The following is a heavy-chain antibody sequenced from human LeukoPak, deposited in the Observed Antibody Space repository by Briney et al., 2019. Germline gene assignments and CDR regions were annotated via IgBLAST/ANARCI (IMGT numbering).Heavy chain of an antibody. CDR1: GGSISSSNW. CDR3: ARWGPRDAFDI. Sequence: SGTLSLTCAVSGGSISSSNWWSWVRQPPGKGLGWIGEIYHSGSTNYNPSLKSRVTISVDTSKNQFSLKLSSVTAADTAVYYCARWGPRDAFDIWGQGTMVTVSS. V-gene: IGHV4-4*02. J-gene: IGHJ3*02. D-gene: IGHD3-16*01. CDR2: IYHSGST.